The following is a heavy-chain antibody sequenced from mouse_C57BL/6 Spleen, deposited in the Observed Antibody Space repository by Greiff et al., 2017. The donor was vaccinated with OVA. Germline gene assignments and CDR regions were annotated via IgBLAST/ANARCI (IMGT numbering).Heavy chain of an antibody. J-gene: IGHJ1*03. D-gene: IGHD2-1*01. Sequence: EVQGVESGGGLVQPKGSLKLSCAASGFSFNTYAMNWVRQAPGKGLEWVARIRSKSNNYATYYADSVKDRFTISRDDSESMLYLQMNNLKTEDTAMYYCVRHQGNYRYFDVWGTGTTVTVSS. CDR3: VRHQGNYRYFDV. CDR1: GFSFNTYA. V-gene: IGHV10-1*01. CDR2: IRSKSNNYAT.